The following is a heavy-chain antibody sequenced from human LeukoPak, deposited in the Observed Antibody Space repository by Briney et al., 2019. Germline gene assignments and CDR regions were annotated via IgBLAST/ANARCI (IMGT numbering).Heavy chain of an antibody. CDR1: GFSFRSYA. Sequence: GGSLRLSCAVSGFSFRSYAMHWVRQAPGKGLEWVAVISKDGTNDHYADSVKGRFIISRDNSKNTLYLQMNSLRAEDTAVYHCAKSHCASSSCYTRDAFYIWGQGTKVTVSS. D-gene: IGHD2-2*02. CDR3: AKSHCASSSCYTRDAFYI. J-gene: IGHJ3*02. CDR2: ISKDGTND. V-gene: IGHV3-30-3*02.